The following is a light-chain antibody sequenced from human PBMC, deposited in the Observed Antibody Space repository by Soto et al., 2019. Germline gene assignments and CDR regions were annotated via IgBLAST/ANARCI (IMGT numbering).Light chain of an antibody. CDR1: KNDVGFYDF. CDR2: EVV. CDR3: KSYAASNNYV. V-gene: IGLV2-8*01. Sequence: QSALTQPPSASGSPGQSVTISCTGTKNDVGFYDFVSWYQHHPGKAPRLIIYEVVQRPSGVPDRFSGSKSGNTASLTVSGLQAADEADYFCKSYAASNNYVLGSGTKRTVL. J-gene: IGLJ1*01.